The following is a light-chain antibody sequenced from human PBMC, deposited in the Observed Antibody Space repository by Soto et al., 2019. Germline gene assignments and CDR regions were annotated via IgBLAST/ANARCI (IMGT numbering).Light chain of an antibody. CDR3: QQYGSPVT. V-gene: IGKV3-20*01. CDR2: GAS. Sequence: EIVLTQSPGTLSLSPGERATLSCRASQSVSSSYLAWYQQKPGQAPRLLIYGASSRATGIPDRFSGSGSGTDFTLSISRLEPDDFAVYHCQQYGSPVTFGQGTKVDIK. CDR1: QSVSSSY. J-gene: IGKJ1*01.